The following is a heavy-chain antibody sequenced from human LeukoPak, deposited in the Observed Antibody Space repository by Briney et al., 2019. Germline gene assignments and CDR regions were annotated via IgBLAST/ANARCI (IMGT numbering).Heavy chain of an antibody. D-gene: IGHD3-10*01. Sequence: GGSLRLSCAASGFTFSNYSMNWVRQAPGKGPEWVSSISSSSSYIYYADSVKGRFTISRDNAKNSLYLQMNSLRAEDTAVYYCAREEDWFGELLYGNLDYWGQGTLVTVSS. J-gene: IGHJ4*02. CDR2: ISSSSSYI. V-gene: IGHV3-21*01. CDR3: AREEDWFGELLYGNLDY. CDR1: GFTFSNYS.